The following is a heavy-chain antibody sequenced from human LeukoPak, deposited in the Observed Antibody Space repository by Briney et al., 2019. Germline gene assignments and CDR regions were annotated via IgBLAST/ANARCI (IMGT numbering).Heavy chain of an antibody. D-gene: IGHD4-17*01. Sequence: PGGSLRLSCAASGFTFSSYAMHWVRQAPGKGLEWVAVISYDGSNKYYADSVKGRFTISRDNSKNTLYLQMNSLRAEDTAVYYCASHKRGDGDYLLDDDTSSSTHTRKNDYYYYYMDVWGKGTTVTVSS. CDR1: GFTFSSYA. J-gene: IGHJ6*03. CDR3: ASHKRGDGDYLLDDDTSSSTHTRKNDYYYYYMDV. V-gene: IGHV3-30-3*01. CDR2: ISYDGSNK.